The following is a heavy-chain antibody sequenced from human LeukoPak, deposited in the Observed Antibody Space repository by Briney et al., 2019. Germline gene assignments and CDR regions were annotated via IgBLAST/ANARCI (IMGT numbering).Heavy chain of an antibody. CDR3: AREGSIAPGSEDAFDI. CDR2: INPNSGGT. V-gene: IGHV1-2*04. Sequence: GASVKVSCKASGYTFTGYYMHWVRQAPGQGLEWMGWINPNSGGTNYAQKFQGWVTMTRDTSISTAYMELSRLRSDDTAVYYCAREGSIAPGSEDAFDIWGQGTMVTVSS. D-gene: IGHD1-26*01. CDR1: GYTFTGYY. J-gene: IGHJ3*02.